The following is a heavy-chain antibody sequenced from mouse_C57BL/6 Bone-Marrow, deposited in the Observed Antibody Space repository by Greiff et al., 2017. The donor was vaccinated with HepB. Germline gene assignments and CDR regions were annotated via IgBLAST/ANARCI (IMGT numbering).Heavy chain of an antibody. CDR2: IWTGGGT. Sequence: QVQLKESGPGLVAPSPCLSITCTVSGFSFTSYAISWVRQPPGKGLEWLGVIWTGGGTNYNSALKSRLSISKDNSTSQVFLKMNSLQTDDTARYYCARKAGYYRYGYFDVWGTGTTVTVSS. V-gene: IGHV2-9-1*01. CDR1: GFSFTSYA. J-gene: IGHJ1*03. D-gene: IGHD2-3*01. CDR3: ARKAGYYRYGYFDV.